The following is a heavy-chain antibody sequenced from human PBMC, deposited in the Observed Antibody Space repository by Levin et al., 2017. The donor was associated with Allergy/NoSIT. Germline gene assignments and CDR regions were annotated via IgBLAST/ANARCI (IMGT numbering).Heavy chain of an antibody. V-gene: IGHV3-7*01. CDR3: ARFSWDWNYVRSDY. Sequence: GESLKISCAASGFTFSSYWMSWVRQAPGKGLEWVANIKQDGSEKYYVDSVKGRFTISRDNAKNSLYLQMNSLRAEDTAVYYCARFSWDWNYVRSDYWGQGTLVTVSS. CDR2: IKQDGSEK. D-gene: IGHD1-7*01. CDR1: GFTFSSYW. J-gene: IGHJ4*02.